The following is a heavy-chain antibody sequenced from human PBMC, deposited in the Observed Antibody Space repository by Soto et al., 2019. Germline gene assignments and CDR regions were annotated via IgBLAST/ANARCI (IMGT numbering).Heavy chain of an antibody. CDR1: GGSISSYY. CDR3: AKKWTGGSLVH. Sequence: SETLSLTCTVSGGSISSYYWSWIRQPPGKGLEWIGYIYYSGSTNYKPSLKSRVTISVDTPKNQFSLKLSSVTAADTAVYYCAKKWTGGSLVHWGQGPLVTVPS. V-gene: IGHV4-59*08. CDR2: IYYSGST. J-gene: IGHJ4*02. D-gene: IGHD1-26*01.